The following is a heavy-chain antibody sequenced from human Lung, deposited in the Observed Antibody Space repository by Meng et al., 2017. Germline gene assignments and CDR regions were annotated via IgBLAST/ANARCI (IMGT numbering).Heavy chain of an antibody. D-gene: IGHD5-12*01. J-gene: IGHJ2*01. Sequence: EVQLVESGGGLVKRGGSLRLSCAASGFSFSTYNMNWVRQAPGKGLEWVSSISSSSSYVYYSDSVKGRFTISRDNAKNSLYLQVNSLRAEDTAVYYCARPPTESYYSGYFWYFDLWGRGTLVTVSS. CDR1: GFSFSTYN. V-gene: IGHV3-21*06. CDR3: ARPPTESYYSGYFWYFDL. CDR2: ISSSSSYV.